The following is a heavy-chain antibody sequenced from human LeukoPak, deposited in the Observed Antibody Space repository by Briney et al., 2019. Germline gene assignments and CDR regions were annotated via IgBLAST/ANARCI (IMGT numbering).Heavy chain of an antibody. CDR1: GITVSKYW. CDR3: TRDANHYGGMDV. V-gene: IGHV3-74*01. CDR2: IHSDGSTT. Sequence: GGSLRLSCAVSGITVSKYWMHWVRQVPGKGLVWVSRIHSDGSTTDYADSVKGRFTITRDSAKNTLYLEMNSLRVEDTAVYYCTRDANHYGGMDVWGQGTTVTVSS. J-gene: IGHJ6*02.